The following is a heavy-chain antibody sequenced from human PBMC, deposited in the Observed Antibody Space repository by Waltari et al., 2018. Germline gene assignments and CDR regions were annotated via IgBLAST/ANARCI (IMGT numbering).Heavy chain of an antibody. CDR2: VYGGGRT. J-gene: IGHJ4*02. V-gene: IGHV4-4*02. CDR3: ARDRGRELYLDS. D-gene: IGHD2-15*01. CDR1: GDSMSSAYW. Sequence: QLQLQESGPGLVKPSGTLSLTCAVSGDSMSSAYWWSWVRQPPGKGLEWIGQVYGGGRTIYNRSFASRVTVALDTYNKQFSLTATSATAADTAVYYCARDRGRELYLDSWGPGLLVTVSP.